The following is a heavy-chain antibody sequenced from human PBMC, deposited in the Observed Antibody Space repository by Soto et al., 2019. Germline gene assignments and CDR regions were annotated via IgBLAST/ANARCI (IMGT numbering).Heavy chain of an antibody. Sequence: PSETLSLTCAVYGGSFSGYYWSWIRQPPGKGLEWIGEINHSGSTNYNPSLKSRVTISVDTAKNQFSLKLSSVTAADTAVYYCARHVGDWFDPWGQGTLVTVSS. CDR2: INHSGST. J-gene: IGHJ5*02. V-gene: IGHV4-34*01. CDR1: GGSFSGYY. D-gene: IGHD2-15*01. CDR3: ARHVGDWFDP.